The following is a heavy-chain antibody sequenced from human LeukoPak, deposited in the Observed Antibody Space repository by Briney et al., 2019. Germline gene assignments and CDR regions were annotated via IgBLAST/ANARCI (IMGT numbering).Heavy chain of an antibody. V-gene: IGHV3-21*01. Sequence: GGSLRLSCAASGFTVSSNYMTWVRQAPGKGLEWVSSITSSSTSMYYADSVKGRFTISRDNAKNSLYLQMISLRAEGTAVYYCARTYYDILTGYNPYFDYWGQGTLVTVSS. CDR2: ITSSSTSM. CDR1: GFTVSSNY. D-gene: IGHD3-9*01. CDR3: ARTYYDILTGYNPYFDY. J-gene: IGHJ4*02.